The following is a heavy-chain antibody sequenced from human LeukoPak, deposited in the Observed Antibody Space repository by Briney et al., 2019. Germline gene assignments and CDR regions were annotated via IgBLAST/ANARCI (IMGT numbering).Heavy chain of an antibody. CDR2: IWYDGTNK. CDR1: GFTFSSYG. J-gene: IGHJ3*02. Sequence: PGGSLRLSCAASGFTFSSYGMHWVRQAPGKGLEWVALIWYDGTNKYYADSVKGRFTISRDNAKNSLYLQMNSLRAEDTALYYCAKAGPYSSGWYAAFDIWSQGTMVTVSS. V-gene: IGHV3-30*02. D-gene: IGHD6-19*01. CDR3: AKAGPYSSGWYAAFDI.